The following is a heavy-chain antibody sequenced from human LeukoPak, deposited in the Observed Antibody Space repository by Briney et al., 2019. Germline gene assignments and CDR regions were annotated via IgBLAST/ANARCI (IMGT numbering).Heavy chain of an antibody. V-gene: IGHV1-18*01. CDR3: ARDRNLCTNGVCSTGGNWYFDL. Sequence: ASVKVSCKASGYTFTSYGISWVRQAPGQGLEWMGWISAYNGNTNYGQKLQGRVTMTTDTSTSTAYMELRSLRSDDTAVYYCARDRNLCTNGVCSTGGNWYFDLWGRGTLVTVSS. J-gene: IGHJ2*01. D-gene: IGHD2-8*01. CDR2: ISAYNGNT. CDR1: GYTFTSYG.